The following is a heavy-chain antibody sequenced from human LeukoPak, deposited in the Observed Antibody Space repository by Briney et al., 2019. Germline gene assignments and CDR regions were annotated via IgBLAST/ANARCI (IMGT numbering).Heavy chain of an antibody. J-gene: IGHJ4*02. D-gene: IGHD3-3*01. CDR2: ISYDGSNK. Sequence: GRSLRLSCAASGFTFSSYAMPWVRQAPGKGLEWVAVISYDGSNKYYADSVKGRFTISRDNSKNKLFLQNNRLRAEEPGWYYCARNQEGLYFHFWSGYPLALDYWGQGTLVTVSS. CDR3: ARNQEGLYFHFWSGYPLALDY. CDR1: GFTFSSYA. V-gene: IGHV3-30*01.